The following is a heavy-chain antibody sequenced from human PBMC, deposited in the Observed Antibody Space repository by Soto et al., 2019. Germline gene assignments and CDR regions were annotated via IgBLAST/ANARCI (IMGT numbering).Heavy chain of an antibody. CDR1: GFTFSRYS. D-gene: IGHD2-15*01. CDR2: ISSSSSYI. V-gene: IGHV3-21*01. CDR3: ARDWACSGGSCYFDY. J-gene: IGHJ4*01. Sequence: EVQLVESGGGLVKPGGSLRLSCAASGFTFSRYSMNWVRQAPGKGLEWVSSISSSSSYIYYADSVKGRFTISRDNAKNSLYLQMNRLRGEDTAVYYCARDWACSGGSCYFDYWGQGTLVTVSS.